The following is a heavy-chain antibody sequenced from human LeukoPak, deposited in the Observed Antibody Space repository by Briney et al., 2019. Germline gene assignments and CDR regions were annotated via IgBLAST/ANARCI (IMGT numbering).Heavy chain of an antibody. CDR2: TYYKSAWYN. D-gene: IGHD6-19*01. V-gene: IGHV6-1*01. CDR1: GDSVSRDSIA. CDR3: ARGTGWPQFDY. Sequence: SQTLSLTCAISGDSVSRDSIAWNWIRQSPSRGLEWLGRTYYKSAWYNDYAVSVKGRIIINPDTSKNQFSLQLNSVTPEDTAVYYCARGTGWPQFDYWGQGTPVTVSS. J-gene: IGHJ4*02.